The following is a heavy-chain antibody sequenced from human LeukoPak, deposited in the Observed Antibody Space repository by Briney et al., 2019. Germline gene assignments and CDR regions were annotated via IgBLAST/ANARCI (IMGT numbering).Heavy chain of an antibody. V-gene: IGHV4-59*12. CDR2: IYHSGST. CDR3: AREPPYYYGSGSYGDY. J-gene: IGHJ4*02. D-gene: IGHD3-10*01. Sequence: SETLSLTCTVSGGSISSYYWSWIRQPPGKGLEWIGYIYHSGSTYYNPSLKSRVTISVDRSKNQFSLKLSSVTAADTAVYYCAREPPYYYGSGSYGDYWGQGTLVTVSS. CDR1: GGSISSYY.